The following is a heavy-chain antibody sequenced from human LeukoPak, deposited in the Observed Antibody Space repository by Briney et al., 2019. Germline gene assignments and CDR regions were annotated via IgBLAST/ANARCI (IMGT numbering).Heavy chain of an antibody. CDR1: GFNFRSYW. Sequence: GGSLRLSCAASGFNFRSYWMTWVRQAPGKGLEWVSYISSSGSTIYYADSVKGRFTISRDNAKNSLYLQMNSLRAEDTAVYYCARDRGDYVLDYWGQGTLVTVSS. J-gene: IGHJ4*02. D-gene: IGHD4-17*01. CDR2: ISSSGSTI. CDR3: ARDRGDYVLDY. V-gene: IGHV3-11*01.